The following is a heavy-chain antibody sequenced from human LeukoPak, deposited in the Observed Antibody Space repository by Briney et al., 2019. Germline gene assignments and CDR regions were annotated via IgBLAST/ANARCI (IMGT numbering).Heavy chain of an antibody. CDR2: IYSGGST. D-gene: IGHD1-26*01. CDR1: GFTVSSNY. Sequence: GGSLRLSCAASGFTVSSNYMSWVRQAPGKGLEWVSIIYSGGSTFYADSVKGRFTISRDSSKNTLYLQMNSLRAEDTAVYYCARGGSYLSAFDIWGQGTMVTVSS. J-gene: IGHJ3*02. CDR3: ARGGSYLSAFDI. V-gene: IGHV3-53*01.